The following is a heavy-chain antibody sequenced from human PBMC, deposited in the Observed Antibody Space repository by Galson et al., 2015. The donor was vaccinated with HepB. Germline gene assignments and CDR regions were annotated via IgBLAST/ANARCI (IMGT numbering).Heavy chain of an antibody. CDR2: INAGNGDT. CDR1: GYTFHTYA. CDR3: ARDDAGGHRRGTNFDH. Sequence: KVSCKASGYTFHTYALHWVRPAPGQRLEWMGWINAGNGDTQYSQNFQDRVTITRDTSANTAYMELSSLTPEDTSVYYCARDDAGGHRRGTNFDHWGQGSLVTVSS. V-gene: IGHV1-3*01. J-gene: IGHJ4*02. D-gene: IGHD5-18*01.